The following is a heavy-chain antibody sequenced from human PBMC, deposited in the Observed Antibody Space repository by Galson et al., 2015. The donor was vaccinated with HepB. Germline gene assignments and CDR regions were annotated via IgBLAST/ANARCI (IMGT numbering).Heavy chain of an antibody. V-gene: IGHV3-23*01. D-gene: IGHD6-13*01. J-gene: IGHJ5*02. Sequence: SLRLSCATSGFTLINYAMTWVRQAPGKGLEWVSTIAGGGDTYYADSVQGRFTISKDNSKTTVYLQMTSLRVEDTALYYCAKGKAAGAVDWFDPWGQGTLVTVSS. CDR1: GFTLINYA. CDR3: AKGKAAGAVDWFDP. CDR2: IAGGGDT.